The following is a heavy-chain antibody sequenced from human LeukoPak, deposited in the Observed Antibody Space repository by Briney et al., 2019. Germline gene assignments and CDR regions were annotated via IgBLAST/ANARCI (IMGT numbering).Heavy chain of an antibody. CDR2: ISFDGRNK. CDR1: GFTFDTYA. D-gene: IGHD5-12*01. Sequence: GGSLRLSCAASGFTFDTYAMHWVRQAPGKGLEWVAVISFDGRNKYYTDSVEGRFTISRDNSKNTLYLQMNSLREDDTAMYYCARRPLPSTLATVQLDYWGQGTLVTVSP. J-gene: IGHJ4*02. CDR3: ARRPLPSTLATVQLDY. V-gene: IGHV3-30*04.